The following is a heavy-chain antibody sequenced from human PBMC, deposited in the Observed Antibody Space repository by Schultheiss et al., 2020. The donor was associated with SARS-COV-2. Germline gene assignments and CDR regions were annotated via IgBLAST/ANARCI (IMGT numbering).Heavy chain of an antibody. CDR3: AKWGLGYCSSTSCSDY. J-gene: IGHJ4*02. D-gene: IGHD2-2*01. V-gene: IGHV3-23*01. CDR2: ISGSGGST. CDR1: GFTFSSYA. Sequence: GESLKISCAASGFTFSSYAMSWVRQAPGKGLEWVSAISGSGGSTYYADSVKGRFTISRDNSKNTLYLQMNSLRAEDTAVYYCAKWGLGYCSSTSCSDYWGQGTLVTVSS.